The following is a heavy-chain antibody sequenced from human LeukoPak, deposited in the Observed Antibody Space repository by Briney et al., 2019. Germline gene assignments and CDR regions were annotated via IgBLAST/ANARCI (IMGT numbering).Heavy chain of an antibody. Sequence: PSETLSLTCTVSGGPISSYYWSWIRQPPGKGLEWIGYIYYSGSTNYNPSLKSRVTISVDTSKNQFSLKLSSVTAADTAVYYCARVLRRDYYYYYMDVWGKGTTVTVSS. CDR1: GGPISSYY. J-gene: IGHJ6*03. CDR2: IYYSGST. D-gene: IGHD1-26*01. CDR3: ARVLRRDYYYYYMDV. V-gene: IGHV4-59*01.